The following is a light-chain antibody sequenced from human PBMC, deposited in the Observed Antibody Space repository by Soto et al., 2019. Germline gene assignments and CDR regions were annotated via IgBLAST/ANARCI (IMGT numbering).Light chain of an antibody. CDR2: DAS. CDR1: QSISSW. J-gene: IGKJ2*01. Sequence: DIQMTQSPSTLSASVGDRVTITCRASQSISSWLAWYQQKPGKAPQLLIYDASSLESGVPSRFSGSGSGTDFTLTISSLQPDDFATYYCQQYNSYPYTFGQGTKLEIK. CDR3: QQYNSYPYT. V-gene: IGKV1-5*01.